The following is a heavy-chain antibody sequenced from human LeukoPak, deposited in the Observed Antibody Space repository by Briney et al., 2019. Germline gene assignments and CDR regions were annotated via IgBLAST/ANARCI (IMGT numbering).Heavy chain of an antibody. V-gene: IGHV1-46*01. Sequence: ASVKVSCKASGYTFTSYYMHWVRQAPGQGLEWMGIINPSGGSTSYAQKFQGRVTMTRDTSTSTVYMGLSSLRSEDTAVYYCAIRHLVSQPIDYWGQGTLVTVSS. CDR3: AIRHLVSQPIDY. D-gene: IGHD1-1*01. J-gene: IGHJ4*02. CDR1: GYTFTSYY. CDR2: INPSGGST.